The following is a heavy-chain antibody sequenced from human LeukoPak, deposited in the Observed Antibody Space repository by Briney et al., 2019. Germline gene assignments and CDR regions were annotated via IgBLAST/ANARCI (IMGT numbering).Heavy chain of an antibody. CDR1: GFTFSSYS. CDR2: ISSSSSTI. D-gene: IGHD6-19*01. J-gene: IGHJ6*03. V-gene: IGHV3-48*01. Sequence: PGGSLRLSCAASGFTFSSYSMNWVRQAPGKGLEWVSYISSSSSTIYYADSVKGRFTISRDNAKNSLYLQMNSLRAEDTAVYYCARDQYSSGWYYYYYMDVWGKGTTVTVSS. CDR3: ARDQYSSGWYYYYYMDV.